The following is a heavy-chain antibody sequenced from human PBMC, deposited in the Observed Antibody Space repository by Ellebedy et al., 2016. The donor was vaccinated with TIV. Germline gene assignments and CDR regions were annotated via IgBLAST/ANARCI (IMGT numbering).Heavy chain of an antibody. J-gene: IGHJ4*02. D-gene: IGHD6-6*01. V-gene: IGHV2-70*11. CDR1: GFSLTTTGMS. CDR3: ARVYSSSSWGLEY. CDR2: IDWDDDK. Sequence: SGPTLVKPTQTFTLTCTFSGFSLTTTGMSVNWIRQPPGKALEWHARIDWDDDKKYTTSLRTRLTISKYTSKNPVVLSMSNMDPVDTATYYCARVYSSSSWGLEYWGQGTLVTVSS.